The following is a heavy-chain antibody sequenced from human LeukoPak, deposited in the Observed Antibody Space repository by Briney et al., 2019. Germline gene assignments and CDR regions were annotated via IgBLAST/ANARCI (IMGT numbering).Heavy chain of an antibody. CDR3: ARHDYGDYFDY. D-gene: IGHD4-17*01. V-gene: IGHV1-18*01. CDR2: ISAPNGVT. Sequence: ASVKVSCKASGYTFSSYGISWVRQAPGQGLEWMGWISAPNGVTYYAQNLQDRVTMTTDTSTSTVYMELRSLRADDTAVYYCARHDYGDYFDYWGQGTLVTVSS. J-gene: IGHJ4*02. CDR1: GYTFSSYG.